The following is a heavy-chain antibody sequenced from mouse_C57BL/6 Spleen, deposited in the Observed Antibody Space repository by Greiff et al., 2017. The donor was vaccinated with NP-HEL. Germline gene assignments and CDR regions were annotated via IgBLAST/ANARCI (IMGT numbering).Heavy chain of an antibody. J-gene: IGHJ2*01. CDR3: AKALTTVPPLAY. D-gene: IGHD1-1*01. CDR1: GYTFTSYW. CDR2: IDPNRGGT. Sequence: VQLQQPGAELVKPGASVKLSCKASGYTFTSYWMHWVKQRPGRGLEWIGRIDPNRGGTKYNEKFKSKATLTVDKPSSTAYMQLSSLTTEDSAVYYCAKALTTVPPLAYWGQGTTLTVSS. V-gene: IGHV1-72*01.